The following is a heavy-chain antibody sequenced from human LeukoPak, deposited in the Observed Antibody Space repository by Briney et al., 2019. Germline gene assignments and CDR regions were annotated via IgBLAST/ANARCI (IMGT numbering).Heavy chain of an antibody. V-gene: IGHV3-30-3*01. J-gene: IGHJ4*02. CDR3: ARRKDFDY. CDR2: ISYDGSNK. Sequence: GGSLRLSCAASGFPFSNYWMSWVRQAPGRGLEWVAVISYDGSNKYYADSVKGRFTISRDNSKNTLYLQMNSLRAEDTAVYYCARRKDFDYWGQGTLVTVSS. CDR1: GFPFSNYW.